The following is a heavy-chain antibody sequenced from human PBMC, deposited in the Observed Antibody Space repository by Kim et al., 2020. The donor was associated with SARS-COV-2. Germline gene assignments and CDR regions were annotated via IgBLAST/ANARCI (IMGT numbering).Heavy chain of an antibody. D-gene: IGHD1-7*01. Sequence: GGSLRLSCAASGFTFSNAWMSWVRQAPGKGLEWVGRIKSKTDGGTTDYAAPVKGRFTISRDDSKNTLYLQMNSLKTEDTAVYYCTTDTTRITGTTYYYYYCGMDVWGQGNTVTVSS. V-gene: IGHV3-15*01. CDR1: GFTFSNAW. J-gene: IGHJ6*02. CDR2: IKSKTDGGTT. CDR3: TTDTTRITGTTYYYYYCGMDV.